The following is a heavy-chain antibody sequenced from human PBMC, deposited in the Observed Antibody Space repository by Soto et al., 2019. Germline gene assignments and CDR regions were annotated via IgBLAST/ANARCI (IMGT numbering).Heavy chain of an antibody. V-gene: IGHV5-51*01. J-gene: IGHJ4*02. CDR1: GYTSTSYW. CDR2: IYPGDSDT. Sequence: XGSLSISWKCSGYTSTSYWCGLVLQLPGKGLEWMGIIYPGDSDTRYSPSFQGQVTISADNSISTAYLQWSSLKASDTAMYYCVRTCEKGSGSELVYWGQGTLVTVSS. D-gene: IGHD3-10*01. CDR3: VRTCEKGSGSELVY.